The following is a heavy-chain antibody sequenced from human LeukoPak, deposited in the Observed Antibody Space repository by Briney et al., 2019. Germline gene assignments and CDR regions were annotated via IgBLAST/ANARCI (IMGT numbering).Heavy chain of an antibody. J-gene: IGHJ5*02. CDR2: INPNSGGT. V-gene: IGHV1-2*02. Sequence: ASVKVSCKASGYTFTGYYMHWVRQAPGQGLEWMGWINPNSGGTNYAQKFQGRATMTRDTSISTAYMELSRLRSDDTAVYYCAIETDIVVVVAATPEHWFDPWGQGTLVTVSS. CDR1: GYTFTGYY. D-gene: IGHD2-15*01. CDR3: AIETDIVVVVAATPEHWFDP.